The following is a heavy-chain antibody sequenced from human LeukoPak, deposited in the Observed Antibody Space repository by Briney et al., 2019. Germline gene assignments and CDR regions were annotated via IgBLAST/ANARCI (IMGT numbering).Heavy chain of an antibody. CDR2: ISAHNGNT. CDR1: GYTFTSYG. Sequence: ASVKVSCKASGYTFTSYGISWVRQAPGQGLEWMGWISAHNGNTNYAQKLQGRVTMTTDTSTSTAYMELRSLRSDDTAVYYCARDRLDGYNPPYFDYWGQGTLVTVSS. CDR3: ARDRLDGYNPPYFDY. J-gene: IGHJ4*02. D-gene: IGHD5-24*01. V-gene: IGHV1-18*01.